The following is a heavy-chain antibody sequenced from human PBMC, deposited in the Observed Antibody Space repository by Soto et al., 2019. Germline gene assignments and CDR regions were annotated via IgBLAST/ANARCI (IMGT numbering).Heavy chain of an antibody. Sequence: PVGSLRLSCTASGFTFGDYAMSWFRQAPGKGLEWVGFIRSKAYGGTTEYAASVKGRFTISRDDSKSIAYLQMNSLKTEDTAVYYCTREYYDFWSAPGYWGQGTLVTVSS. V-gene: IGHV3-49*03. CDR2: IRSKAYGGTT. CDR3: TREYYDFWSAPGY. J-gene: IGHJ4*02. D-gene: IGHD3-3*01. CDR1: GFTFGDYA.